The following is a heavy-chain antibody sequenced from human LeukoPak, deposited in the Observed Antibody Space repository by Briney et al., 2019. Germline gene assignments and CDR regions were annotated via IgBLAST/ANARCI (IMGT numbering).Heavy chain of an antibody. J-gene: IGHJ4*02. CDR1: GFTFSSYS. CDR3: ARARGYCSGTSCLQFDY. V-gene: IGHV3-21*01. CDR2: ISSSSSYI. D-gene: IGHD2-2*01. Sequence: GGSLRLSCAASGFTFSSYSMNWVRQAPGEGLEWVSSISSSSSYIYYADSVKGRFTISRDNAKNSLYLQMNSLRAEDTAVYYCARARGYCSGTSCLQFDYWGQGTLVTVSS.